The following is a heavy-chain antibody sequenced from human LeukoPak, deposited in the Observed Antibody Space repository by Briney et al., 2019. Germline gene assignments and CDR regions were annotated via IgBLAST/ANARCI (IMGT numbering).Heavy chain of an antibody. V-gene: IGHV3-73*01. CDR1: GFTFSGSA. CDR2: IRSKTNSYAT. CDR3: TRYNVGFES. Sequence: GGCLRLSCAASGFTFSGSAMHWVRQASGKGLEGVGRIRSKTNSYATSYAASVKGSFALSRDDSKNTAYLQMNSLKTEDTAVYYCTRYNVGFESWGQGTLVTVSS. D-gene: IGHD1-1*01. J-gene: IGHJ4*02.